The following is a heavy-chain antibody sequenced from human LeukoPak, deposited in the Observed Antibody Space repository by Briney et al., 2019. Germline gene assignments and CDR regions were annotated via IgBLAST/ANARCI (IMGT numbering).Heavy chain of an antibody. V-gene: IGHV4-59*01. CDR1: GGSLSRYY. CDR3: ARDGQLAHSGAFDI. D-gene: IGHD6-13*01. J-gene: IGHJ3*02. Sequence: PLETLSLTCTVSGGSLSRYYWTCMRRPPGKGVKWWGGIYYSGSANYNPSLNSRVTISVDTSTTPFSLQLSSLTAADTAVYYCARDGQLAHSGAFDIWGQGTMVTVSS. CDR2: IYYSGSA.